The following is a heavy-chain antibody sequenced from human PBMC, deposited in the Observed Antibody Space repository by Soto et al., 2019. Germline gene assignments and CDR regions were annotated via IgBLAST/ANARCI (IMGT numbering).Heavy chain of an antibody. CDR3: AKDIGAGQWLVRWYFDL. D-gene: IGHD6-19*01. CDR1: GFTFDEYA. V-gene: IGHV3-9*01. Sequence: EVQLVESGGGLVQPGRSLRLSCAASGFTFDEYAMHWVRQAPGKGLEWVSGISWNSGSIGYADSVKGRFTISRDNAKNSLYLQMNSLRAEDTALYYCAKDIGAGQWLVRWYFDLWGRGTLVTVSS. CDR2: ISWNSGSI. J-gene: IGHJ2*01.